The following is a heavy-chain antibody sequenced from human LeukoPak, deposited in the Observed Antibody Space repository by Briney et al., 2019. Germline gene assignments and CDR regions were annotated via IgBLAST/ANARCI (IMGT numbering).Heavy chain of an antibody. CDR3: AKSWDFDWLLSY. CDR2: ISGSGTST. Sequence: GGSLRLPCAASGFTFSNYAMNWVRRAPGKGLEWVSGISGSGTSTYYADSVKGRFTISRDNSKNTLHLQMDSLRAEDTAVYYCAKSWDFDWLLSYWGQGTLVTVSS. CDR1: GFTFSNYA. D-gene: IGHD3-9*01. J-gene: IGHJ4*02. V-gene: IGHV3-23*01.